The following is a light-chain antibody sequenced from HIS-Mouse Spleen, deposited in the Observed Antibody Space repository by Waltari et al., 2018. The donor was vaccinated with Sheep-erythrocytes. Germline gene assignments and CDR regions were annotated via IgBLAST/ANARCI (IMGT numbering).Light chain of an antibody. CDR2: EVS. J-gene: IGLJ3*02. CDR3: SSYAGSNNWV. V-gene: IGLV2-8*01. Sequence: QSALTQPPSASGSPGQSVTISCTGTSSDVGGYNYVSWYQQHPGKAPKLMIYEVSKRPSGGLDRFSGSKSGNTASLTVFGLQAEDGADYSCSSYAGSNNWVFGGGTKLTVL. CDR1: SSDVGGYNY.